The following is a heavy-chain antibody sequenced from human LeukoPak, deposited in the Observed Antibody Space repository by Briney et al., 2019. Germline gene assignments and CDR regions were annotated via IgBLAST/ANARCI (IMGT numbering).Heavy chain of an antibody. V-gene: IGHV4-39*07. CDR3: ARGGDWLYYFDH. CDR2: IFYSGST. Sequence: SETLSLTCTVSGGSISTSNYYWGWIRQPPGKGLEWIGNIFYSGSTYYSPSLRSRVTISLDTSRNQFSLKLNSVTAADTAVYYCARGGDWLYYFDHWGQGTLVTVSS. CDR1: GGSISTSNYY. J-gene: IGHJ4*02. D-gene: IGHD3/OR15-3a*01.